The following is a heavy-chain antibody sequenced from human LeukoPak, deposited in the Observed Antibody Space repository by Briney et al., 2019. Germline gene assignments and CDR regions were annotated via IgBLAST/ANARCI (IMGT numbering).Heavy chain of an antibody. D-gene: IGHD3-10*01. J-gene: IGHJ4*02. CDR1: GGSISSSSYY. V-gene: IGHV4-39*01. CDR3: ARHLRDSMVRGVIPVY. Sequence: PSETLSLTCTVSGGSISSSSYYWGWIRQPPGKGLEWIGSIYYSGSTYYNPSLKSRVTISVDTSKNQFSLKLGSVTAADTAVYYCARHLRDSMVRGVIPVYWGQGTLVTVSS. CDR2: IYYSGST.